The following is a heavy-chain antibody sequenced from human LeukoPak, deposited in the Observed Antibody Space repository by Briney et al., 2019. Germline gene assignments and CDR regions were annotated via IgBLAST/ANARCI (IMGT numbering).Heavy chain of an antibody. CDR1: GYTFTGYY. CDR2: INPNSGGT. Sequence: ASVKVSCKASGYTFTGYYMHWVRQAPGQGLEWMGWINPNSGGTNYAQKFQGRVTMTRDTSISTAYMELSRLGSDDTAVYYCATLWFDYYYGMDVWGQGTTVTVSS. J-gene: IGHJ6*02. D-gene: IGHD3-10*01. CDR3: ATLWFDYYYGMDV. V-gene: IGHV1-2*02.